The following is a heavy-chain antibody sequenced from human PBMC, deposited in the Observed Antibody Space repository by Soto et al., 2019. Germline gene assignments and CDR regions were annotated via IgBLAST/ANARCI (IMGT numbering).Heavy chain of an antibody. V-gene: IGHV4-31*03. CDR1: GGSISSGGYY. Sequence: TLSLTCTVSGGSISSGGYYWSWLRQHPGKGLEWIGYIYYSGSTYYNPSLKSRVTISVDTSKNQFSLKLSSVTAADTAVYYCARASCSSTSCYQQNWFDPWGQGTLVTVSS. CDR2: IYYSGST. D-gene: IGHD2-2*01. J-gene: IGHJ5*02. CDR3: ARASCSSTSCYQQNWFDP.